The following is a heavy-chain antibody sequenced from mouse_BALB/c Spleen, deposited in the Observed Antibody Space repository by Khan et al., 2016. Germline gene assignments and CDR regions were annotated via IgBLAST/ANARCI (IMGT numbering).Heavy chain of an antibody. D-gene: IGHD2-3*01. Sequence: QVQLKESGPGLVAPSQSLSITCTVSGFSLSRYSVHWVRQPPGKGLEWLGMIWGGGSTDYNSALKSRLSISKDNSKSQVFLKVNSLQTDDTALYDCTRNDGYYGAIDYWGQGTSVTVSS. V-gene: IGHV2-6-4*01. CDR1: GFSLSRYS. CDR2: IWGGGST. CDR3: TRNDGYYGAIDY. J-gene: IGHJ4*01.